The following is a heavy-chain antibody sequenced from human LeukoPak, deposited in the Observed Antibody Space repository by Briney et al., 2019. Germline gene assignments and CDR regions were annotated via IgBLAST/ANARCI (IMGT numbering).Heavy chain of an antibody. J-gene: IGHJ4*02. CDR2: IKQDGSEI. V-gene: IGHV3-7*03. CDR3: AKRGVVIRVILVGFHKEAYYFDS. D-gene: IGHD3-22*01. CDR1: GFTFSNYW. Sequence: GGSLRLSCAASGFTFSNYWMGWVRQAPGKGLEGVANIKQDGSEIYYVDSVKGRFTISRDTAKDSLYLQMNSLRAEDTAVYFCAKRGVVIRVILVGFHKEAYYFDSWGQGALVTVSS.